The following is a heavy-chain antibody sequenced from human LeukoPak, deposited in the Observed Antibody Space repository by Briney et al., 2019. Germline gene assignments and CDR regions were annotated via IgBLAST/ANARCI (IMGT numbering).Heavy chain of an antibody. D-gene: IGHD2-15*01. CDR3: ARSQVYCSGGSCYSHWYFDL. CDR2: IYYSGST. Sequence: SETLSLTCAVYGGSFSGYYWGWIRQPPGKGLEWIGSIYYSGSTYYNPSLKSRVTISVDTSKNQFSLKLSSVTAADTAVYYCARSQVYCSGGSCYSHWYFDLWGRGTLVTVSS. V-gene: IGHV4-34*01. J-gene: IGHJ2*01. CDR1: GGSFSGYY.